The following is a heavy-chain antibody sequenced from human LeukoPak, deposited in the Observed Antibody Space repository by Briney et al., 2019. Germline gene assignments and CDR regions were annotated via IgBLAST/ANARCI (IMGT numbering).Heavy chain of an antibody. CDR1: GGSFSGYY. CDR3: ARNLKIVVVPAAIQRHYYYYGMVV. V-gene: IGHV4-34*01. J-gene: IGHJ6*02. CDR2: INHSGST. Sequence: SETLSLTCAVYGGSFSGYYWSWIRQPPGKGLEWIGEINHSGSTNYNPSLKSRVTISVDTSKNQFSLKLSSVTAADTAVYYCARNLKIVVVPAAIQRHYYYYGMVVWGQGTTVTVSS. D-gene: IGHD2-2*02.